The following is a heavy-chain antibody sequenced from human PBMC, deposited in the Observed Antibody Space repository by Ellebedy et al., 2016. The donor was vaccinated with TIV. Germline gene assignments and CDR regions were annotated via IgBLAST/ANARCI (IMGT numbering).Heavy chain of an antibody. J-gene: IGHJ4*02. CDR3: ARWPSGDAPLDY. D-gene: IGHD4-17*01. V-gene: IGHV3-30-3*01. CDR1: GFTFSSYV. Sequence: GESLKISCAASGFTFSSYVMHWVRQAPGKGLEWVAVISYDGSNKYYADSVKGRFTISRDNSKNTLYLQMNSLRVEDTAVYYCARWPSGDAPLDYWGQGTLVTVSS. CDR2: ISYDGSNK.